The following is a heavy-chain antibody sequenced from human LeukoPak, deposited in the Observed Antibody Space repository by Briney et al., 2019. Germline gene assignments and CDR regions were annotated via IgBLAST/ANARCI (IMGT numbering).Heavy chain of an antibody. J-gene: IGHJ3*02. V-gene: IGHV4-34*01. CDR3: ARHMGSNCSSTSCDAFGI. D-gene: IGHD2-2*01. CDR1: GGSISSYY. CDR2: INHSGST. Sequence: PSETLSLTCTVSGGSISSYYWSWIRQPPGKGLEWIGEINHSGSTNYNPSLKSRVTISVDTSKNQFSLKLSSVTAADTAVYYCARHMGSNCSSTSCDAFGIWGQGTMVTVSS.